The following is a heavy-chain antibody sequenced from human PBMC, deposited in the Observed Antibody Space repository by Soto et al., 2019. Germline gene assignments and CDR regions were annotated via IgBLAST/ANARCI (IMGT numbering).Heavy chain of an antibody. V-gene: IGHV3-11*01. Sequence: PGGSLRLSCEASGITFSDHYMTWIRQAPGKGLEWISYISGTAGTIYYADSVKGRFTTSRDNAKNSLFLQLTSLTAEDTAVYYCARAPYYGSGTYYYYALDVWGQGTTVTVSS. CDR3: ARAPYYGSGTYYYYALDV. D-gene: IGHD3-10*01. CDR2: ISGTAGTI. J-gene: IGHJ6*02. CDR1: GITFSDHY.